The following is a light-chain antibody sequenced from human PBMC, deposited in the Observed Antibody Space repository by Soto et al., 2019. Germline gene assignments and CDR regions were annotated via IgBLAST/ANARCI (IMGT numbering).Light chain of an antibody. J-gene: IGKJ2*01. V-gene: IGKV3-20*01. Sequence: EIVLTQSPATLSLSPGEGVTLSCRASQSVNNYLAWYQQKPGQAPRLLIYDASNRATGIPDRFSGSGSGTDFTLTISRLEPEDFGVYYCQQFGSSIPHTFGQGTKLEIK. CDR2: DAS. CDR1: QSVNNY. CDR3: QQFGSSIPHT.